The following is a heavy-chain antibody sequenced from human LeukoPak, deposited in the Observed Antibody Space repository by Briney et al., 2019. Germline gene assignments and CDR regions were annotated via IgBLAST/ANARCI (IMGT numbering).Heavy chain of an antibody. CDR3: ARTPYYDFWSGSIDYFDY. CDR1: GGTFNNYI. Sequence: ASVKVSCKATGGTFNNYIVGWVRQVPGHGPEWMGKIIPFLGTAKSAQKFQGRVTLTADKTLTTVYMELSSLTSDDTAVYYCARTPYYDFWSGSIDYFDYWGQGTLVTVSS. D-gene: IGHD3-3*01. J-gene: IGHJ4*02. V-gene: IGHV1-69*08. CDR2: IIPFLGTA.